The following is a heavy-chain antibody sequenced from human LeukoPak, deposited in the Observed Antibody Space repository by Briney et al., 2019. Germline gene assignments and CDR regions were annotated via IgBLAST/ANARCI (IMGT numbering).Heavy chain of an antibody. Sequence: SETLSLTCAVSGYSISSGYYWGWIRQPPGKGLEWIGSIYHSGSTYYNPSLKSRVTISVDTSKNQFSLKLSSVTAADMAVYYCARHPTIFGVEGYDYWGQGTLVTVSS. J-gene: IGHJ4*02. CDR2: IYHSGST. CDR1: GYSISSGYY. V-gene: IGHV4-38-2*01. CDR3: ARHPTIFGVEGYDY. D-gene: IGHD3-3*01.